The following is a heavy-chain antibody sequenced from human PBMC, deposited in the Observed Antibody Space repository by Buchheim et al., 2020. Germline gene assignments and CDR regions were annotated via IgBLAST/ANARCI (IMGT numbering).Heavy chain of an antibody. Sequence: QVQLVESGGGVVQPGRSLRLSCAASGFTFSSYGMHWVRQAPGKGLEWVAFIRYDGSNKYYADSGKGRFTISRDNSKKTLYLKRNSLRAEDTAVYYCAKRKFYYDSSGPFEYWGQGTL. CDR2: IRYDGSNK. CDR1: GFTFSSYG. J-gene: IGHJ4*02. D-gene: IGHD3-22*01. V-gene: IGHV3-30*02. CDR3: AKRKFYYDSSGPFEY.